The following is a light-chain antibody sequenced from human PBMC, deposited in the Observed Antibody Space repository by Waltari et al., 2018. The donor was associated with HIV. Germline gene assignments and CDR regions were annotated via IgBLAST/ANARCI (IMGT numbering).Light chain of an antibody. CDR1: QNIIRW. CDR2: EAS. Sequence: DIQMTQSPSTLSASVGDRVTIPCRASQNIIRWLAWYQQKPGKAPKLLIYEASSLKSGVPSRFSGSGSGTEFTLTISSLQPDDFVTYYCQQNYSYPWTFGQGTKVEIK. V-gene: IGKV1-5*03. CDR3: QQNYSYPWT. J-gene: IGKJ1*01.